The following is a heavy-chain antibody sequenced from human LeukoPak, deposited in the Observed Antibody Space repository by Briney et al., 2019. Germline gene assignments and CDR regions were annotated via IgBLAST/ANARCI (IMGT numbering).Heavy chain of an antibody. Sequence: SETLSLTCAVYGGSFSNYYWTWIRQSPGKGLEWIGEINHSGITHYNSSLKSRVMMLVDMSKNRFSLKLSSVTAADTAVYYCAGPEDYESSGYSSYFQHWGQGTQVNVFS. CDR1: GGSFSNYY. CDR2: INHSGIT. D-gene: IGHD3-22*01. J-gene: IGHJ1*01. CDR3: AGPEDYESSGYSSYFQH. V-gene: IGHV4-34*01.